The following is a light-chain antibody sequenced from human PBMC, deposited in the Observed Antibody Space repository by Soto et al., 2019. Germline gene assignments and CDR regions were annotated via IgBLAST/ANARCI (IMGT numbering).Light chain of an antibody. Sequence: DVVMTQSPLSLSVTLGQPASISCSSSQSLLYSNGNTYLNWFQQRPGQPPRRLIYKVSNRDSGVPDRFSGSGSGTDFTLKISRVEAEDVGLYYCMQGTHRPVTFGQGPKLEIK. CDR2: KVS. CDR3: MQGTHRPVT. J-gene: IGKJ2*01. CDR1: QSLLYSNGNTY. V-gene: IGKV2-30*01.